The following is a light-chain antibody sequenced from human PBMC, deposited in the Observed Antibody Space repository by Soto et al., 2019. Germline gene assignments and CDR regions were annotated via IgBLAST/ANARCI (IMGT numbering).Light chain of an antibody. CDR2: GAS. CDR3: QQYGSSPST. J-gene: IGKJ2*02. CDR1: QSVRSSY. Sequence: ELELTQSPGTLSLSPGERATLSCRASQSVRSSYLAWYQQKPGQAPRLLIDGASSRATGIPDRFSGSGSGTDFTLTISRLEPEDFAVYYCQQYGSSPSTFGQGTKLEIK. V-gene: IGKV3-20*01.